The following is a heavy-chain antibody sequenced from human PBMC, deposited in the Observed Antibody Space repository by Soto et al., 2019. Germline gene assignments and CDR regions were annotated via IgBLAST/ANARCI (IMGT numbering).Heavy chain of an antibody. V-gene: IGHV3-23*01. Sequence: EVKLLASGGGLVQPGGSLRLSCAASGFTFSSYAMSWVRQAPEKGLEWVSAISGSGGSTYYADSVTGRFTISRDKSKTTLYLQMTSLRAEATALYYCASTPSHVHHWGQGTLFTVSA. CDR1: GFTFSSYA. CDR3: ASTPSHVHH. CDR2: ISGSGGST. J-gene: IGHJ1*01.